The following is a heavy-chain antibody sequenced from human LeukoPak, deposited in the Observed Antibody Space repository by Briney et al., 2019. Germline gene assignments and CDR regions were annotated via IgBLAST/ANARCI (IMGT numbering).Heavy chain of an antibody. CDR2: IYTSGRT. D-gene: IGHD3-16*02. CDR1: GGSITFGSYY. Sequence: SQTLSLTCTVSGGSITFGSYYWTWIRQPAGKGLEWIGRIYTSGRTFYNPSLKSRVTISMDTSMNQFSLRLNSVTAADTAVYYCARARVIPACFDDWGQGVLVTASS. J-gene: IGHJ4*02. V-gene: IGHV4-61*02. CDR3: ARARVIPACFDD.